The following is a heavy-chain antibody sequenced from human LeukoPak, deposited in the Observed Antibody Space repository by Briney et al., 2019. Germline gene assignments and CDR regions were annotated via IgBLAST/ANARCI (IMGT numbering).Heavy chain of an antibody. CDR2: MNEYGSEI. CDR1: GFTFSGFS. D-gene: IGHD3-10*01. Sequence: GGSLRLSCAVSGFTFSGFSMSWVRQAPGKGLEWVAKMNEYGSEIFYVDSVKGRFTISRDNAKNSLYLQMSSLRAEDTALYYCAREETRITMLRGVTYFEYWGQGTLVTVSS. CDR3: AREETRITMLRGVTYFEY. V-gene: IGHV3-7*03. J-gene: IGHJ4*02.